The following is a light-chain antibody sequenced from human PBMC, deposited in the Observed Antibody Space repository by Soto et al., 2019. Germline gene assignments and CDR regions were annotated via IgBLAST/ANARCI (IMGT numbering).Light chain of an antibody. CDR1: QSISTW. V-gene: IGKV1-5*01. Sequence: DTRMTQYPSTLSAAVGDRDTRDCRASQSISTWLAWYQQKPGKAPKLLIYDDSSLESGVPSTFSGSGSGTEFTLTIRSLQPDDFATYYCQHYSSYPWTFGQGTKVDIK. J-gene: IGKJ1*01. CDR2: DDS. CDR3: QHYSSYPWT.